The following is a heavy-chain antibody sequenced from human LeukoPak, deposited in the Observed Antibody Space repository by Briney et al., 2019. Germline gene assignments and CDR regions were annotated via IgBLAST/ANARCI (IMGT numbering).Heavy chain of an antibody. CDR1: GFTFSSYW. J-gene: IGHJ4*02. CDR3: ARDLAISTSCFDY. D-gene: IGHD2-2*01. V-gene: IGHV3-30*03. CDR2: ISYDGSNK. Sequence: GGSLRLSCAASGFTFSSYWMNWARQAPGKGLEWVAVISYDGSNKYYADSVKGRFTISRDNSKNTAYLQMNSLRAEDTAVYYCARDLAISTSCFDYWGQGTLVTVSS.